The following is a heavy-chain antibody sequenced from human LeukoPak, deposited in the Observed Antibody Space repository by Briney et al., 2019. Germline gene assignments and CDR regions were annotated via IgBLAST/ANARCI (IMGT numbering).Heavy chain of an antibody. D-gene: IGHD3-22*01. J-gene: IGHJ4*02. CDR1: GFTFNDYA. V-gene: IGHV3-43*02. CDR3: ARDHYDSSGYLFDY. Sequence: PGGSLRLSCGASGFTFNDYAMHWVRQSPGKGLEWVSLISGDGGSTYYVDSVKGRFTISRDYSKNSLYLQMNSLRTEDTALYYCARDHYDSSGYLFDYWGQGTLVIVSS. CDR2: ISGDGGST.